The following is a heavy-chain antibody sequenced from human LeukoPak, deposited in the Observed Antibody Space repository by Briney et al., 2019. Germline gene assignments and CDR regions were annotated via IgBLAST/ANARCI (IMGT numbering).Heavy chain of an antibody. Sequence: PSETLSLTCTVSGGSISNYYWNWIRQTPGKGLEWIGYIFYPGGTNYNPSLKSRVTISVDTSKHQFSLMVTSVTAADTAMYFCALGRYYDIWGQGTLVTVSS. D-gene: IGHD3-22*01. CDR3: ALGRYYDI. V-gene: IGHV4-59*01. CDR1: GGSISNYY. J-gene: IGHJ4*02. CDR2: IFYPGGT.